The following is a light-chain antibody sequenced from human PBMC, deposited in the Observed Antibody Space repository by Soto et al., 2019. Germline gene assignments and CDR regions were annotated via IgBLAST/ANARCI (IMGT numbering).Light chain of an antibody. J-gene: IGKJ1*01. V-gene: IGKV4-1*01. CDR1: QSVLYSSDNKSY. CDR2: WAS. Sequence: DIVMTQSPDSLAVSLGERATINCKSSQSVLYSSDNKSYLAWYQQKPGQPPKLLVYWASTRESGVPDRFSGSGSGTDFTLTISSLQAEDVAVYYCQQYYSIPVAFGQGTKVEIK. CDR3: QQYYSIPVA.